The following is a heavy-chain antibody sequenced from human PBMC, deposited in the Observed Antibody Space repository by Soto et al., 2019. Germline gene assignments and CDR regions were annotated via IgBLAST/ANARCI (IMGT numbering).Heavy chain of an antibody. CDR2: ISAYNGNT. D-gene: IGHD3-3*01. Sequence: QVQLVQSGAEVKKPGASVKVSCKASGYTFTSYGISWVRQAPGQGLEWMGWISAYNGNTNYAQKLQGRVTMTTDTSTSTAYMELRSLRSDDTAVYYCVALEWPNYYYYGMDVWGQGTTVTVSS. J-gene: IGHJ6*02. CDR3: VALEWPNYYYYGMDV. V-gene: IGHV1-18*04. CDR1: GYTFTSYG.